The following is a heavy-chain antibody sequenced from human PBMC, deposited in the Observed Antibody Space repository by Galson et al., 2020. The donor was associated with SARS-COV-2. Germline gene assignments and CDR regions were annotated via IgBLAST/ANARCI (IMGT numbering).Heavy chain of an antibody. CDR1: GGTLDTYA. V-gene: IGHV1-69*06. Sequence: SVKVSCKASGGTLDTYAITWVRQAPGQGLEWMGVTIPIFGTPNYAQKFQGRVTITADKSTNTAYMELGSLTSYDTAIYYCARDTSGLDVWGPGTTVTVSS. J-gene: IGHJ6*02. CDR3: ARDTSGLDV. CDR2: TIPIFGTP.